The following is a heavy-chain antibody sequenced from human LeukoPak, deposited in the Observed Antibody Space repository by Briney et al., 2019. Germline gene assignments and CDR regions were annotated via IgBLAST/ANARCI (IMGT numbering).Heavy chain of an antibody. Sequence: PGGSLRLSCAASGFTFSSYAMSWVRQAPGKGLEWVSAISGSGSSTYYADSVKGRFTISRDNSKNTLYLQMNSLRAEDTAVYYCAKSIAAAEAYFDYWGQGTLVTVSS. CDR2: ISGSGSST. D-gene: IGHD6-13*01. J-gene: IGHJ4*02. V-gene: IGHV3-23*01. CDR3: AKSIAAAEAYFDY. CDR1: GFTFSSYA.